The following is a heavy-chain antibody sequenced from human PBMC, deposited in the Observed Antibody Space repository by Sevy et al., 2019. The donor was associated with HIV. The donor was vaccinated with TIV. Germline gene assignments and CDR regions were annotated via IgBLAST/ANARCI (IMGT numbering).Heavy chain of an antibody. D-gene: IGHD3-10*01. CDR2: IWYDGISR. Sequence: GGSLRLSCAASGFTFSSYGMHWVRQAPGKGLEWVAVIWYDGISRYYADSVKGRFTISRDNSKNTLYLQMNSLRAEDTAVYYCARDNLLPIMVSMVRGALSYYFDYWGQGTLVTVSS. CDR3: ARDNLLPIMVSMVRGALSYYFDY. J-gene: IGHJ4*02. CDR1: GFTFSSYG. V-gene: IGHV3-33*01.